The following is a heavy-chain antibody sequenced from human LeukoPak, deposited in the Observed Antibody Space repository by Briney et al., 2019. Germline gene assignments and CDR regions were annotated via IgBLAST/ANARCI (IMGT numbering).Heavy chain of an antibody. V-gene: IGHV1-8*03. CDR2: MNPNSGNT. CDR1: GYTFTSYD. Sequence: ASVRVSCKASGYTFTSYDINWVRQATGQGLEWMGWMNPNSGNTGYAQKFQGRVTITRNTSISTAYMELSSLRSEDTAVYYCARAGKKTRNAFDIWGQGTMVTVSS. J-gene: IGHJ3*02. CDR3: ARAGKKTRNAFDI.